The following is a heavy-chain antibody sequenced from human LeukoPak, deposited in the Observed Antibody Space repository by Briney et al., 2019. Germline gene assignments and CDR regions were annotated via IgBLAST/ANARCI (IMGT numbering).Heavy chain of an antibody. CDR2: IYYSGST. CDR3: ARRAVGRGYYLDY. CDR1: GASISSYY. V-gene: IGHV4-59*08. D-gene: IGHD2-2*01. J-gene: IGHJ4*02. Sequence: SETLSLTCTVSGASISSYYWSWIRQPPGKGLEWIGYIYYSGSTNYNPSLKSRVTISVDTSKNQFSLKLSSVTAADTAVYYCARRAVGRGYYLDYWGQGTLVTVSS.